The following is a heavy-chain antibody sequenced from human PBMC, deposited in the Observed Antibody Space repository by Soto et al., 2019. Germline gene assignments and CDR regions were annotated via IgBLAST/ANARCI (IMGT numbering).Heavy chain of an antibody. V-gene: IGHV1-18*01. CDR1: GDTFTSYG. CDR3: ARDRSPYYYDSSGYPYY. Sequence: QFQVVQSGAEVKKPGASVKVSCKASGDTFTSYGFSWVRQAPGQGLEWMGWISVYSGNTNYAQNVQGRVTMTTDTSTSTAYMELRSLRSDDTAVYYCARDRSPYYYDSSGYPYYWGQGTLVTVSS. D-gene: IGHD3-22*01. J-gene: IGHJ4*02. CDR2: ISVYSGNT.